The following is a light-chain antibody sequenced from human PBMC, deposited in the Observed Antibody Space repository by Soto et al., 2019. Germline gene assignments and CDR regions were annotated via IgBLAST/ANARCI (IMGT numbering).Light chain of an antibody. Sequence: DIQMTQSPSSLSASVGDRVTITCRASQSIVTYLNWYLQKPGKAPKLLIYAASNLQSGVPSRFSGSGSGTDFTLTISSLQPEDFAVYYCQQYGSSPTFGQGTKVDIK. CDR1: QSIVTY. V-gene: IGKV1-39*01. CDR3: QQYGSSPT. J-gene: IGKJ1*01. CDR2: AAS.